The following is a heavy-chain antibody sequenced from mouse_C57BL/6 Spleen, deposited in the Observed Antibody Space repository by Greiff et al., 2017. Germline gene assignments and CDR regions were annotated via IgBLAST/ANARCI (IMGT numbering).Heavy chain of an antibody. CDR2: IRNKANGYTT. D-gene: IGHD1-1*01. V-gene: IGHV7-3*01. CDR3: ARSYYDGSRDWYFDV. CDR1: GFTFTDYY. Sequence: EVMLVESGGGLVQPGGSLSLSCAASGFTFTDYYMSWVRQPPGTALEWLGFIRNKANGYTTEYSASVNGRFTISRDNAQSILYLQMNALRAEDSATYYCARSYYDGSRDWYFDVWGTGTTVTVSS. J-gene: IGHJ1*03.